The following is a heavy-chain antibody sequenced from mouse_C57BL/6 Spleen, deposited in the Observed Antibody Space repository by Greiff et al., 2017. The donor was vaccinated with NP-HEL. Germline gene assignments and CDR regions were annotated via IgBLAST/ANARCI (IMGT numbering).Heavy chain of an antibody. Sequence: VQLQQSGAELVRPGASVKLSCKASGYTFTDYYINWVKQRPGQGLEWIARIYPGSGNTYYNEKFKGKATLTAEKSSSTAYMQLSSLTSEDSAVYFCARGATGVEGYFDVWGTGTTVTVSS. D-gene: IGHD1-1*01. J-gene: IGHJ1*03. CDR1: GYTFTDYY. V-gene: IGHV1-76*01. CDR3: ARGATGVEGYFDV. CDR2: IYPGSGNT.